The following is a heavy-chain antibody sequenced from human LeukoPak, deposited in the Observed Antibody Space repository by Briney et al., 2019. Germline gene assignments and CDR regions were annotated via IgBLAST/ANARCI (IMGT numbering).Heavy chain of an antibody. V-gene: IGHV4-34*01. CDR1: GGSFSGYY. J-gene: IGHJ4*02. CDR2: INHSGST. CDR3: ARDGNYDIFDY. Sequence: SETPSLTCAVYGGSFSGYYRSWIRQPPGKGLEWIGEINHSGSTNYNPSLKSRVTISVDTSKNQFSLKLSSVTAADTAVYYCARDGNYDIFDYWGQGTLVTVSS. D-gene: IGHD3-9*01.